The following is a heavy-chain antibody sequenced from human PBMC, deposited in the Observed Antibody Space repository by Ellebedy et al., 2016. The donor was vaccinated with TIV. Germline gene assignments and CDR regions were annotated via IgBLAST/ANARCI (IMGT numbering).Heavy chain of an antibody. V-gene: IGHV3-23*01. CDR3: VKAPTEGYRSGWYSYYGMDV. CDR1: GFTFSSYA. CDR2: ISGSGDRT. J-gene: IGHJ6*02. D-gene: IGHD6-19*01. Sequence: GESLKISXAASGFTFSSYAMTWARQAPGKGMEWVSSISGSGDRTYYANSVKGRFTISRDNSKNTVFLQVDSLGAEDTAIYYCVKAPTEGYRSGWYSYYGMDVWGQGTTVTVSS.